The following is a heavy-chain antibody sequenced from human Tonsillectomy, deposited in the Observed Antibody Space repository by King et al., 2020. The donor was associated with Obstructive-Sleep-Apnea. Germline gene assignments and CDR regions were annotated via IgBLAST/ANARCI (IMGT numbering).Heavy chain of an antibody. CDR1: GGSISSYY. J-gene: IGHJ6*02. CDR2: IYYSGST. D-gene: IGHD7-27*01. V-gene: IGHV4-59*01. CDR3: ARDLWARQYYYGMDV. Sequence: QLQESGPGLVKPSETLSLTCTVSGGSISSYYWSWIRQPPGKGLEWIGYIYYSGSTNYNPSLKSRVTISVDTSKNQFSLKLSSVTAADTAVYYCARDLWARQYYYGMDVWGQGTTVTVSS.